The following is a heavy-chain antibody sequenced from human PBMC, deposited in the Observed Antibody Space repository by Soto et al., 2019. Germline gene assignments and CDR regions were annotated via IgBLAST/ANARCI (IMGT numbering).Heavy chain of an antibody. J-gene: IGHJ4*02. CDR1: GASISGNY. CDR2: IYYSGTT. CDR3: AKSADHYDTSGLVSLAY. Sequence: PSETLSLTFTVSGASISGNYWSWIRRPPGKGLEWIGYIYYSGTTNYNPSLNSRVTISVDTSKNQVSLEVRSLTAADTAMYYCAKSADHYDTSGLVSLAYPAQGTLVPVSA. V-gene: IGHV4-59*01. D-gene: IGHD3-22*01.